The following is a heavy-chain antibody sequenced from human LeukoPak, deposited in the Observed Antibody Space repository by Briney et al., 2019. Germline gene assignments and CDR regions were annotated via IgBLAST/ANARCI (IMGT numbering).Heavy chain of an antibody. CDR1: GFTVSSNY. CDR3: ANEAYGSGSYHTDY. Sequence: GGSLRLSCAASGFTVSSNYMSWVRQAPGKGLEWVSVIYSGGSTYYADSVKGRFTISRDNSKNTLYLQMNSLRAEDTAVYYCANEAYGSGSYHTDYWGQGTLVTVSS. CDR2: IYSGGST. V-gene: IGHV3-66*01. J-gene: IGHJ4*02. D-gene: IGHD3-10*01.